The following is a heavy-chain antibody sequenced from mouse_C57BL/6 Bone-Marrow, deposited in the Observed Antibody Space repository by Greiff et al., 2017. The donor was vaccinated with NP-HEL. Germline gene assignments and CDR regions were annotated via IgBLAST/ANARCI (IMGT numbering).Heavy chain of an antibody. D-gene: IGHD1-1*01. J-gene: IGHJ4*01. V-gene: IGHV1-63*01. CDR2: IYPGGGYT. CDR1: GYTFTNYW. CDR3: AITTGGAMDY. Sequence: VQRVESGAELVRPGTSVKMSCKASGYTFTNYWIGWAKQRPGHGLEWIGDIYPGGGYTNYNEKFKGKATLTAAKSSSTAYMQFSSLTSEDSAIYYCAITTGGAMDYWGQGTSVTVSS.